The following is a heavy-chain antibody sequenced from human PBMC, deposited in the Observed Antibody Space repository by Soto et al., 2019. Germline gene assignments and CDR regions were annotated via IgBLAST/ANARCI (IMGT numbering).Heavy chain of an antibody. CDR1: GASINSHY. CDR2: IYFSGST. CDR3: ARELSYGMDV. V-gene: IGHV4-59*11. Sequence: LSLTCTVSGASINSHYWTWIRQPPGKGLEWIGSIYFSGSTNYNPSLKGRVSISVDRAKSQFSLNLTSVTAADTAMYYCARELSYGMDVWGQGTTVTV. J-gene: IGHJ6*02.